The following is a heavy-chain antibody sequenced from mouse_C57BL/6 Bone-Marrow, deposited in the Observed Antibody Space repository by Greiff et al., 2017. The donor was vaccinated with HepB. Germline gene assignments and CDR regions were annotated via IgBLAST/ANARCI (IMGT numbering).Heavy chain of an antibody. D-gene: IGHD2-1*01. CDR3: VGDYYGIHFDY. Sequence: VKLMESGAELVKPGASVKISCKASGYAFSSYWMNWVKQRPGKGLEWIGQIYPGDGDTNYNGKFKGKATLTADKSSSTAYMQLSSLTSEDSAVYFCVGDYYGIHFDYWGQGTTLTVSS. CDR2: IYPGDGDT. CDR1: GYAFSSYW. J-gene: IGHJ2*01. V-gene: IGHV1-80*01.